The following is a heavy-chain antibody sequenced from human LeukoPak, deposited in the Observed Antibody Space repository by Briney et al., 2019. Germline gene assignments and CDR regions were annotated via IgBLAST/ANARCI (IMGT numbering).Heavy chain of an antibody. CDR1: GGTFSSYA. D-gene: IGHD3-16*01. J-gene: IGHJ4*02. V-gene: IGHV1-69*04. CDR2: IIPIFGIA. CDR3: ARARGGSYFDY. Sequence: SVKVSCKASGGTFSSYAISWVRQAPGQGLEWMGRIIPIFGIANYTQKFQGRVTITADKSTSTAYMELSSLRSEDTAVYYCARARGGSYFDYWGQGTLVTVSS.